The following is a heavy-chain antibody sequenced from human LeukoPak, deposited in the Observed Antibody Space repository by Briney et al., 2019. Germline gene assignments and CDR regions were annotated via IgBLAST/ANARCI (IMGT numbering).Heavy chain of an antibody. CDR1: GGSISSYY. CDR2: IYYSGST. Sequence: PSETLSLTCTVSGGSISSYYWSWIRQPPGKGLEWIGYIYYSGSTNYNPSLKSRVTISVDTSKNQFSLKLSSVTAADTAVYYCARDVLTTVTTWYFDLWGRGTLVTVSS. V-gene: IGHV4-59*12. D-gene: IGHD4-17*01. J-gene: IGHJ2*01. CDR3: ARDVLTTVTTWYFDL.